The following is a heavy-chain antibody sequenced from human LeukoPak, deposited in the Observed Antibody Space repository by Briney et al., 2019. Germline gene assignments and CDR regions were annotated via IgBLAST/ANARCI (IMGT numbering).Heavy chain of an antibody. CDR1: GGSFSGYY. Sequence: SETLSLTCAVYGGSFSGYYWSWIRQPPGKGLEWIGEINHSGSTNYNPPLKSRVTISVDTSKNQFSLKLSSVTAADTAVYYCARVGAGRYYYDSSGYSDAFDIWGQGTMVTVSS. V-gene: IGHV4-34*01. D-gene: IGHD3-22*01. J-gene: IGHJ3*02. CDR2: INHSGST. CDR3: ARVGAGRYYYDSSGYSDAFDI.